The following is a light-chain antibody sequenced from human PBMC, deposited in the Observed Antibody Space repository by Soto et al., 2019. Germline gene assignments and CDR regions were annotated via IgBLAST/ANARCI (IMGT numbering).Light chain of an antibody. V-gene: IGKV1-5*01. CDR2: DAS. Sequence: DIQMTQSPSTLSASVGDRVTITCRASQSVNNRLAWYQQKPGKAPNLLIYDASSLESGVPSRFSGSGSGTEFTLTISSLPPDDFATYYRQQYDTYSTFGQGTKVDI. J-gene: IGKJ1*01. CDR1: QSVNNR. CDR3: QQYDTYST.